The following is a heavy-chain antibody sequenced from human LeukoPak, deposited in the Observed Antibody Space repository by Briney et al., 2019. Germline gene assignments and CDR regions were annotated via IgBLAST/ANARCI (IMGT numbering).Heavy chain of an antibody. V-gene: IGHV4-39*01. CDR1: GGSISSSSYY. Sequence: SETLSLTCTVSGGSISSSSYYWGWIRQPPGKGLEWIGSIYYSGSTYYNPSLKSRVTISVDTSKNQFSLKLSSVTAADTAAYYCASSQRYGYYYYGMDVWGQGTTVTVSS. CDR3: ASSQRYGYYYYGMDV. J-gene: IGHJ6*02. D-gene: IGHD1-1*01. CDR2: IYYSGST.